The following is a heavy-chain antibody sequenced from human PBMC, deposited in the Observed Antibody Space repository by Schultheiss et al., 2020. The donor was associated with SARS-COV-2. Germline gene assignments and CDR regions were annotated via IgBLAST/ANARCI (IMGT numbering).Heavy chain of an antibody. Sequence: SETLSLTCAVSGDFFSTYYWSWVRQPPGKGLEWIGYIYYSGSTYYNPPLKSRVTISADTSKNQFSLKLRSVTATDTAVYYCASTSDIVVAVATAWGQGTLVTVSS. D-gene: IGHD2-15*01. CDR3: ASTSDIVVAVATA. J-gene: IGHJ1*01. CDR2: IYYSGST. CDR1: GDFFSTYY. V-gene: IGHV4-59*08.